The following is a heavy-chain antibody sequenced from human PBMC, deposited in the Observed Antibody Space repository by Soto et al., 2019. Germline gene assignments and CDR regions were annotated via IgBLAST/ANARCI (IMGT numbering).Heavy chain of an antibody. CDR1: GYTFTIYY. Sequence: ASVKVSCKASGYTFTIYYMHCVVQSPLQWLEWMGIINPSGGSTSYAQKFQGRVTMTRDTSTSTVYMELSSLRSEDTAVYYCARAFEDSSGYYYGAFDIWCQGTMVTVSS. J-gene: IGHJ3*02. D-gene: IGHD3-22*01. CDR3: ARAFEDSSGYYYGAFDI. CDR2: INPSGGST. V-gene: IGHV1-46*01.